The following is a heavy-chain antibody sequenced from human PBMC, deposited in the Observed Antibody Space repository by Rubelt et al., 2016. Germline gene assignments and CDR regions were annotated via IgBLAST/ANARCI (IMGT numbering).Heavy chain of an antibody. CDR1: GFTFSNYW. CDR3: AMGRLNY. D-gene: IGHD6-19*01. J-gene: IGHJ4*02. V-gene: IGHV3-66*01. Sequence: EVQLVESGGGLVQPGGSLRLSCAASGFTFSNYWMHWVRQAPGKGLEWVSVIYSGGSTYYADSVKGRFTISRDNSQNTVHLQMNNLRVEDTAVYYCAMGRLNYWGQGTLVTVSS. CDR2: IYSGGST.